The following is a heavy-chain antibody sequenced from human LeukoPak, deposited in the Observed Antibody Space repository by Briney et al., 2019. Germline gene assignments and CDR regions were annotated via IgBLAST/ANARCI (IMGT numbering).Heavy chain of an antibody. Sequence: SETLSLTYTVSGGSISSYYWSWIRQPAGKGLEWIGRIYTTGSTNYNPSLKSRVTMSVDTSKNQFSLQLNSVTPEDTAVYYCAREQAGYGDWGQGTLVTVSS. CDR3: AREQAGYGD. CDR1: GGSISSYY. D-gene: IGHD5-18*01. CDR2: IYTTGST. V-gene: IGHV4-4*07. J-gene: IGHJ4*02.